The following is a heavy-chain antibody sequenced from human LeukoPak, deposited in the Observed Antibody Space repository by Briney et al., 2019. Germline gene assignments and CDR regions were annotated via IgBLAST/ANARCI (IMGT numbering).Heavy chain of an antibody. V-gene: IGHV1-8*01. Sequence: ASVKVSCKASGYTFTSYDINWVREAAGQGLEWMGWMNPNSGNTGYAQKFQGRVTMTRNTSISTAYMELSSLRSEDTAVYYGLRDVEILRIPWGGGTLDTVSS. CDR3: LRDVEILRIP. J-gene: IGHJ4*02. CDR1: GYTFTSYD. D-gene: IGHD5-24*01. CDR2: MNPNSGNT.